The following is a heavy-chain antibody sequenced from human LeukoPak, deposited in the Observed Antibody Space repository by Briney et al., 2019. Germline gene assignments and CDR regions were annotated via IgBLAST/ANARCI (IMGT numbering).Heavy chain of an antibody. Sequence: ASVKVSCKASGGTFSSYAISWVRQATGQGLEWMGWMNPNSGNTGYAQKFQGRVTMTRNTSISTAYMELSSLRSEDTAVYYCARGHYYDSSGYYPREWFDPWGQGTLVTVSS. D-gene: IGHD3-22*01. J-gene: IGHJ5*02. V-gene: IGHV1-8*02. CDR3: ARGHYYDSSGYYPREWFDP. CDR2: MNPNSGNT. CDR1: GGTFSSYA.